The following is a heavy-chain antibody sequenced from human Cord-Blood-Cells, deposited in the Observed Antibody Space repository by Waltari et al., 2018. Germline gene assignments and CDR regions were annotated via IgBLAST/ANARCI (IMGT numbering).Heavy chain of an antibody. D-gene: IGHD3-16*01. CDR3: AKDFMQGEPHLPFDY. J-gene: IGHJ4*02. V-gene: IGHV3-23*01. CDR1: GFTLSSYD. Sequence: EVQLLESGGGLVQPGGSLRLSCAASGFTLSSYDMSWVRPDPGKGLEWVSAISGSGGSTYYADSVKGRFTIFRDNSKNTLYLQMNSLRAEDTAVYYCAKDFMQGEPHLPFDYWGQGTLVTVSS. CDR2: ISGSGGST.